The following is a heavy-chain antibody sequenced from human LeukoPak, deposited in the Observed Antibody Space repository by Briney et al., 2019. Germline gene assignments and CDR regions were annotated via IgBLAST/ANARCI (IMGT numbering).Heavy chain of an antibody. Sequence: GRSLRLSCAASGFTFSSYGMHWVRQAPGKGLEWVAVIWYDGSNKYYADSVKGRFTISRDNSKNTLYLQMNSLRAEDTAAYYCARVRLATSYYYYGMDVWGQGTTVTVSS. J-gene: IGHJ6*02. V-gene: IGHV3-33*01. CDR3: ARVRLATSYYYYGMDV. CDR2: IWYDGSNK. CDR1: GFTFSSYG. D-gene: IGHD5-12*01.